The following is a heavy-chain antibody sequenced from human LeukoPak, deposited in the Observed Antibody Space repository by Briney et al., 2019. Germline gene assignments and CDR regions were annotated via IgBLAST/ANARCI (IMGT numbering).Heavy chain of an antibody. Sequence: KSSETLSLTCAVSGYSISSGYYWGWIRQPPGKGLEWIGSIYHSGSTYYNLSLKSRVTISVDTSKNQFSLKLSSVTAADTAVYYCARLMGTTNYFDYWGQGTLVTVSS. V-gene: IGHV4-38-2*01. CDR2: IYHSGST. CDR3: ARLMGTTNYFDY. CDR1: GYSISSGYY. J-gene: IGHJ4*02. D-gene: IGHD4-11*01.